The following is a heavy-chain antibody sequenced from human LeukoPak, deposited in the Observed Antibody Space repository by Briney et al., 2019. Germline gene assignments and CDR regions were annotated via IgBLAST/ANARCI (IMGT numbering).Heavy chain of an antibody. V-gene: IGHV3-74*01. Sequence: GGSRRLSCAVPVFTFSSYCMHGVRQVPGKGVVWVSRINSDGRSTIYADSVKGRFTISRDNAKNTLYLQMNSLRAEDTAVYYCASPGYRGYDAFDIWGQGTMVTVSS. D-gene: IGHD2-15*01. CDR3: ASPGYRGYDAFDI. J-gene: IGHJ3*02. CDR1: VFTFSSYC. CDR2: INSDGRST.